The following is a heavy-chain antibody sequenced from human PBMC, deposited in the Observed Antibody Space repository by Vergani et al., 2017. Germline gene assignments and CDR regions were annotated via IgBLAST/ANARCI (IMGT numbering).Heavy chain of an antibody. V-gene: IGHV3-23*01. D-gene: IGHD3-10*01. J-gene: IGHJ5*02. CDR3: AKSSMVRGVPHRGWFDP. CDR1: GFIFSTYA. CDR2: ISGSGGST. Sequence: EVQLLESGGDLVQPGGSLRLSCTASGFIFSTYAMSWVRQAPGKGLEWVSGISGSGGSTYYADSVKGRFTISRDNSKNTLYLQMNSLRAEDTAVYYCAKSSMVRGVPHRGWFDPWGQGTLVTVSS.